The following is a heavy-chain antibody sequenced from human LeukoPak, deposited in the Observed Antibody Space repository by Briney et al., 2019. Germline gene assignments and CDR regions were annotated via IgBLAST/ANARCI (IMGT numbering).Heavy chain of an antibody. V-gene: IGHV1-69*13. CDR1: GGTFSSYA. D-gene: IGHD4/OR15-4a*01. CDR2: IIPIFGTA. Sequence: ASVKPSCKASGGTFSSYAISWVRQSPGQGLEWMGGIIPIFGTANYAQKFQGRVTITADESTSTAFMELSSLRSEDTAVYYCAREATDGAHSLMDVCGQGPSVPASS. CDR3: AREATDGAHSLMDV. J-gene: IGHJ6*02.